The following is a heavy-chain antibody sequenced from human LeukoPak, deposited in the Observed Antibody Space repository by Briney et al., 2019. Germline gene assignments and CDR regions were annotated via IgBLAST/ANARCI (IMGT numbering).Heavy chain of an antibody. J-gene: IGHJ2*01. V-gene: IGHV3-23*01. D-gene: IGHD1-26*01. Sequence: GGSLRLSCVASGVTLSNYAMSWARQASGKGLEWVSGLSSSWIGGNTYYADSVKGRFPISRDSSRNTLFLHMNTLRAEDTAIYYCAKDRTGGAAYWYFDLWGRGTLVTVSS. CDR3: AKDRTGGAAYWYFDL. CDR2: LSSSWIGGNT. CDR1: GVTLSNYA.